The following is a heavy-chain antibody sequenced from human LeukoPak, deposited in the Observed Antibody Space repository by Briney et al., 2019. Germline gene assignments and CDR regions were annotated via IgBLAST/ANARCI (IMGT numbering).Heavy chain of an antibody. CDR2: ISTSGSSI. Sequence: GGSLRLSCAASGFTFSTYEINWVRQAPGKGLEWLSHISTSGSSIHYADSVKGRFTISRDNAKNSLYLQMNSLRVEDTAVYYCAGHPRYCSGGKCYSRNYYYYMDVWGKGTTVTVSS. CDR1: GFTFSTYE. V-gene: IGHV3-48*03. CDR3: AGHPRYCSGGKCYSRNYYYYMDV. J-gene: IGHJ6*03. D-gene: IGHD2-15*01.